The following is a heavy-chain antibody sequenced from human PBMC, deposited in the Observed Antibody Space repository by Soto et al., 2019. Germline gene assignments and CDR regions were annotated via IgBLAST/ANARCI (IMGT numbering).Heavy chain of an antibody. D-gene: IGHD6-19*01. J-gene: IGHJ6*02. CDR3: ARLGIAVAGTSHYYYYGMDV. CDR2: IDPSDSYT. Sequence: GESLKISCKGSGYSFTSYWISWVRQMPGKGLEWMGRIDPSDSYTNYSPSFQGHVTISADKSISTAYLQWSSLKASDTAMYYCARLGIAVAGTSHYYYYGMDVWGQGTTVTVSS. CDR1: GYSFTSYW. V-gene: IGHV5-10-1*01.